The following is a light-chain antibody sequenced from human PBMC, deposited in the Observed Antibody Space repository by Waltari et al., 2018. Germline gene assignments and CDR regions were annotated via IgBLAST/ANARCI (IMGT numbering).Light chain of an antibody. V-gene: IGLV2-14*03. CDR1: SSDVGGYNY. CDR2: AIS. J-gene: IGLJ7*01. CDR3: SSYTSSSTAV. Sequence: QSALTQPASVSGSPGQSITISCTGTSSDVGGYNYVSWYQQHPGKAPKLMIYAISNRPSGVSNRFSGSESGNTASLTISELQAEDEADYYCSSYTSSSTAVFGGGTQLTVL.